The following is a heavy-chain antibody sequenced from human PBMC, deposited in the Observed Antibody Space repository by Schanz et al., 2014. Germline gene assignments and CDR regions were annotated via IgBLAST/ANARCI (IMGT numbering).Heavy chain of an antibody. D-gene: IGHD1-7*01. Sequence: QVQLVQSGAELKNPGASVKVSCKASGYSFSASYIHWMRQAPGQGPEWIGRFMPFLGITNLAQKFQGRVTMTADKATSTAYMELSGRRSEDTAMYYCARDRWNYEGGIFDIWGQGTMVTVSS. CDR1: GYSFSASY. V-gene: IGHV1-69*09. CDR2: FMPFLGIT. J-gene: IGHJ3*02. CDR3: ARDRWNYEGGIFDI.